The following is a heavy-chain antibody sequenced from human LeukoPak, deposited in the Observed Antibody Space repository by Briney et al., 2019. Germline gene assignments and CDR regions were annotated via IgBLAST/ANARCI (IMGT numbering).Heavy chain of an antibody. Sequence: ASVKVSCKASGYTFTSYDINWVRQATGQGLEWMGWMNPNNSNTGYAQKFQGRVTMTRNTSISTAYMELSSLRSEDTAVYYCARLVLLWFGESEGGFDPWGQGTLATVSS. J-gene: IGHJ5*02. CDR1: GYTFTSYD. CDR2: MNPNNSNT. V-gene: IGHV1-8*01. CDR3: ARLVLLWFGESEGGFDP. D-gene: IGHD3-10*01.